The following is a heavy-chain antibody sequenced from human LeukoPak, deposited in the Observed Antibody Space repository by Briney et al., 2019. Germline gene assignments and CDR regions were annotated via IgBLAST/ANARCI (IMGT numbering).Heavy chain of an antibody. Sequence: SETLSLTCTVSGYSIGNGYFWGWIRQPPGKGLEWIGNIYRTGTTFYNPSLQSRVSMSVDTSKNTFSLNLRSVTAADTAIYYCATYRQVLLPFESWGQGTLVTVSS. D-gene: IGHD2-8*02. CDR1: GYSIGNGYF. V-gene: IGHV4-38-2*02. CDR3: ATYRQVLLPFES. CDR2: IYRTGTT. J-gene: IGHJ4*02.